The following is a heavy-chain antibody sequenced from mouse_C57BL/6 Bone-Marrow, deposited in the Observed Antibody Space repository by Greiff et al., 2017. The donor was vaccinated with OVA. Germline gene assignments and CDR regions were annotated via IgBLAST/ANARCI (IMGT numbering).Heavy chain of an antibody. V-gene: IGHV1-50*01. CDR1: GYTFTSYW. Sequence: QVQLQQPGAELVKPGASVKLSCKASGYTFTSYWMQWVKQRPGQGLVWIGEIDPSDSYTNYNEKFKGKATLTVDKSSSTAYMQLSSLTSEDSAVYYCARRVTTVYDCAMDYWGQGTSVTVSA. CDR2: IDPSDSYT. CDR3: ARRVTTVYDCAMDY. D-gene: IGHD2-1*01. J-gene: IGHJ4*01.